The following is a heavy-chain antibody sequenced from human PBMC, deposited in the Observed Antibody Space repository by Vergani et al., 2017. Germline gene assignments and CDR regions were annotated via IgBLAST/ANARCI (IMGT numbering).Heavy chain of an antibody. Sequence: QVQLVESGGGVVQPGRSLRLSCAASGFTFSSYAMHWVRQAPGKGLEWVAVISYDGSNKYYADSLKGRFTISRDNSKNTLYLQMNSLRAEDTAVYYCARDREQLVRRGYYFDYWGQGTLVTVSS. CDR1: GFTFSSYA. J-gene: IGHJ4*02. V-gene: IGHV3-30*01. CDR2: ISYDGSNK. D-gene: IGHD6-6*01. CDR3: ARDREQLVRRGYYFDY.